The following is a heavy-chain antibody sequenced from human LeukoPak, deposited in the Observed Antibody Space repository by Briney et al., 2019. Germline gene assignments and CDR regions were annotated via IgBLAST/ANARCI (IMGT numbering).Heavy chain of an antibody. Sequence: ASVKVSCKASGYTFSGYYMRWVRQAPGQGLEWMGWINANSGGTNYAQRFQGRVTMTRDTSISTAYMELSRLRSDDTAVYYCARIGGSGYTYGTFDYWGQGTLVTVSS. V-gene: IGHV1-2*02. CDR1: GYTFSGYY. D-gene: IGHD5-18*01. CDR2: INANSGGT. J-gene: IGHJ4*02. CDR3: ARIGGSGYTYGTFDY.